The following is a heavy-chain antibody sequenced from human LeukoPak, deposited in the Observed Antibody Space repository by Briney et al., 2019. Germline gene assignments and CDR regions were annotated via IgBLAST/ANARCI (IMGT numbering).Heavy chain of an antibody. CDR1: GFTFSNYA. Sequence: GGSLRLSCTASGFTFSNYAMSWVRQAPGKGLEWVISGSGANTYYADSVKGRFSISRDNSKNTVFLQMNSLRAEDTAVYYCATSFGPVIAAAGTGADWGQGTLVTVSS. V-gene: IGHV3-23*01. CDR2: SGSGANT. D-gene: IGHD6-13*01. CDR3: ATSFGPVIAAAGTGAD. J-gene: IGHJ4*02.